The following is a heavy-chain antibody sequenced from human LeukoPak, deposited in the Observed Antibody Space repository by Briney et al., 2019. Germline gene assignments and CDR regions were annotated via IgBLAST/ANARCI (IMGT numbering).Heavy chain of an antibody. CDR1: GFTFSSYA. D-gene: IGHD3-22*01. Sequence: GGSLRLSCAASGFTFSSYAMHWVRQAPGKGLEWVAVISYDGSNKYYADSVKGRFTISRDNSKNTLYLKMNSLRAEDTAVYYCARDDSSGYYTPLLVRGWGQGTLVTVSS. CDR2: ISYDGSNK. J-gene: IGHJ4*02. CDR3: ARDDSSGYYTPLLVRG. V-gene: IGHV3-30-3*01.